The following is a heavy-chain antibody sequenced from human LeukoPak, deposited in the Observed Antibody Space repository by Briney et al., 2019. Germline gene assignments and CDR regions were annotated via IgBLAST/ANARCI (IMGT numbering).Heavy chain of an antibody. J-gene: IGHJ4*02. D-gene: IGHD2-21*01. CDR1: GGSFSGYY. CDR2: INHSGST. V-gene: IGHV4-34*01. Sequence: SETLSLTCAVYGGSFSGYYWSWIRQPPGKGLEGIGEINHSGSTNYNPSLKSRVTISVDTSKNQFSLKLSSVTAADTAVYYCARVWDCGGDCYSYFDYWGQGTLVTVSS. CDR3: ARVWDCGGDCYSYFDY.